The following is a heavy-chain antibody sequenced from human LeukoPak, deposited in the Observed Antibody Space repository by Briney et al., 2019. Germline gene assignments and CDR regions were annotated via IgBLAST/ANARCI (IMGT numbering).Heavy chain of an antibody. D-gene: IGHD2-2*01. CDR2: IIPILGIA. Sequence: GSSVKVSCKASGGTFSSYAISWVRQAPGQGLEWMGRIIPILGIANYAQKFQGRVTITADKSTSTAHMELSSLRSEDTAVYYCTLGYCSSTSCSPFDYWGQGTLVTVSS. V-gene: IGHV1-69*04. J-gene: IGHJ4*02. CDR3: TLGYCSSTSCSPFDY. CDR1: GGTFSSYA.